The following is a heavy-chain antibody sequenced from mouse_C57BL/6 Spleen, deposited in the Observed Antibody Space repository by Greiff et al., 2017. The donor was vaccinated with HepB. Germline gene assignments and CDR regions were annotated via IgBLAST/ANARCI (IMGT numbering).Heavy chain of an antibody. J-gene: IGHJ3*01. Sequence: VQLQQPGAELVKPGASVKLSCKASGYTFTSYWMQWVKQRPGQGLEWIGELDPSDSYTNYNQKFKGKATLTVYTSSSTAYMQLSSLTSEDSAVYYCARYLYGSRPAWFAYWGQGTLVTVSA. D-gene: IGHD1-1*01. V-gene: IGHV1-50*01. CDR2: LDPSDSYT. CDR3: ARYLYGSRPAWFAY. CDR1: GYTFTSYW.